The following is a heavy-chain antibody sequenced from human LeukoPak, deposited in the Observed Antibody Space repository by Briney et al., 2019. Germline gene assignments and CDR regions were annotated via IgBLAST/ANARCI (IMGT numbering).Heavy chain of an antibody. Sequence: SETLSLTCAVYGGSFSGYYWSWIRHPPGRGLEWIAEIDHSGSTHYNPPLKSRVIISVDMSQHQVSLRLNSLTAADTAMYYCARGYTYYGSGSPPGDVWGNGTSVIVSS. CDR1: GGSFSGYY. V-gene: IGHV4-34*01. CDR3: ARGYTYYGSGSPPGDV. CDR2: IDHSGST. J-gene: IGHJ6*04. D-gene: IGHD3-10*01.